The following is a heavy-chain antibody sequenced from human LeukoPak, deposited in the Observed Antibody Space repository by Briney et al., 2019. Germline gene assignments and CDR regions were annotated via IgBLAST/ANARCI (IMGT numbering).Heavy chain of an antibody. V-gene: IGHV3-48*01. Sequence: PGGSLRLSCAASGFTFSSYSMNWVRQAPGKGLEWVSYISSSSSTIYYADSVKGRFTISRDNAKNSLYLQMNSLRAEDTAVYYCARDVGSGWSPYYYYMDVWGKGTTVTVSS. CDR3: ARDVGSGWSPYYYYMDV. CDR2: ISSSSSTI. CDR1: GFTFSSYS. J-gene: IGHJ6*03. D-gene: IGHD6-19*01.